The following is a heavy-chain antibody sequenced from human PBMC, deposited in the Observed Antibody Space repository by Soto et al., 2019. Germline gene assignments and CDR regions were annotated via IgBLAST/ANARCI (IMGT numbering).Heavy chain of an antibody. CDR1: GFTFDDYT. CDR2: ISWDGGST. D-gene: IGHD3-3*01. J-gene: IGHJ6*02. V-gene: IGHV3-43*01. Sequence: PGGSLRLSCAASGFTFDDYTMHWVRQAPGKGLEWVSLISWDGGSTYYADSVKGRFTISRDNSKNSLYLQMNSLRTEDTALYYCAKDIGRVFLEWSNGMDVWGQGTTVTVPS. CDR3: AKDIGRVFLEWSNGMDV.